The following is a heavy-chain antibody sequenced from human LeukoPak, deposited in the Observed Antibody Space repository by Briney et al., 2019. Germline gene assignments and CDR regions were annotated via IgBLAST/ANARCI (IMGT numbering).Heavy chain of an antibody. CDR1: GFTFSSYS. CDR3: ARVRDIVVVVAADFDY. J-gene: IGHJ4*02. Sequence: GGSLRLSCAASGFTFSSYSMNWVRQAPGKGLEWVSSISSSSSHIYYADSVKGRFTISRDNAKNSLYLQMNSLRAEDTAVYYCARVRDIVVVVAADFDYWGQGTLVTVSS. V-gene: IGHV3-21*01. D-gene: IGHD2-15*01. CDR2: ISSSSSHI.